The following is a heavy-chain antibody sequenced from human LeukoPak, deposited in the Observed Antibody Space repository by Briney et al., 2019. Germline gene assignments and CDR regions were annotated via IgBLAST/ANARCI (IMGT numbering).Heavy chain of an antibody. CDR3: ARGPNYYDSSGFHYRD. CDR2: MNPNSGNT. CDR1: EYTFTSYD. D-gene: IGHD3-22*01. V-gene: IGHV1-8*01. Sequence: ASVKVSCKASEYTFTSYDINWVRQATGQGLEWMGWMNPNSGNTGYAQKFQGRVTMTRDTSISTAYMELSSLTSEDTAVYYCARGPNYYDSSGFHYRDWGQGTLVTVSS. J-gene: IGHJ4*02.